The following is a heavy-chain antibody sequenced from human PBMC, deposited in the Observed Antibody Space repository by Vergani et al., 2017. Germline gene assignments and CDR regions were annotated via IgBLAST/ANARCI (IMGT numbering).Heavy chain of an antibody. J-gene: IGHJ1*01. CDR1: GGSISSGSYY. CDR3: ASLSGQQVAEYFQH. Sequence: QVQLQESGPGLVKPSQTLSLTCTVSGGSISSGSYYWSWIRQPAGKGLEWIGRIYTSGSTNYNPSLKSRVTISVDTSKNQFSLKLSSVTAADTAVYYCASLSGQQVAEYFQHWGQGTLVTVSS. D-gene: IGHD2-15*01. CDR2: IYTSGST. V-gene: IGHV4-61*02.